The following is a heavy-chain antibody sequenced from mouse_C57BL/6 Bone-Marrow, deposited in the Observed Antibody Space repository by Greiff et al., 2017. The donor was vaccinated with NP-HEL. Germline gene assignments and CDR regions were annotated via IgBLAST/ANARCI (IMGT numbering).Heavy chain of an antibody. CDR2: TFYSGIT. CDR1: GFSINSDCY. V-gene: IGHV3-3*01. J-gene: IGHJ2*01. D-gene: IGHD1-1*01. CDR3: ARDQGATVVATDY. Sequence: EVQLQESGPSLVRPSQSLSLTCTVSGFSINSDCYWFWIRQYAGNKLGYIGYTFYSGITYYNPSLESRTYITRDTSKNQFSLQLSTVTTEDTATYYCARDQGATVVATDYWGQGTTLTVSS.